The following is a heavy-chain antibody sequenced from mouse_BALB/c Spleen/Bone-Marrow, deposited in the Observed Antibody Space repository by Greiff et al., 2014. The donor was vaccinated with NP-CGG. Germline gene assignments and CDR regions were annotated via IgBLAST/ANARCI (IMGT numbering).Heavy chain of an antibody. D-gene: IGHD1-1*01. CDR2: IWAGGST. CDR1: GFSLTSYG. Sequence: VHLVQSGPGLVAPSQCLSITCTASGFSLTSYGVHWVRQPPGKGLEWLGVIWAGGSTNYNSALMPRLSISKDNSKSQVFLKMNSLQTDDTAMYYCAREGGYYYGSRVAWFAYWGQGTLVTVSA. CDR3: AREGGYYYGSRVAWFAY. V-gene: IGHV2-9*02. J-gene: IGHJ3*01.